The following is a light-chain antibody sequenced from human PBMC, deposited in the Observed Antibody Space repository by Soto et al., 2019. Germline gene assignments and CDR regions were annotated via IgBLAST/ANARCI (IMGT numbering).Light chain of an antibody. CDR3: QSYDNSLSGYV. V-gene: IGLV1-40*01. CDR1: SSNIGAGYD. Sequence: QLVLTQPPSVSGAPGQRVTISCTGSSSNIGAGYDVHWYQQHPGTAPKLLIFGNTNRPSGVPDRFSGSKSGTSASLAITGLQVEDEADYYCQSYDNSLSGYVFATGTKVTVL. CDR2: GNT. J-gene: IGLJ1*01.